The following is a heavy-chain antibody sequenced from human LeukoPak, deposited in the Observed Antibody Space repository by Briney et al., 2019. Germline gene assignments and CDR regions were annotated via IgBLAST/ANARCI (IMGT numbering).Heavy chain of an antibody. Sequence: GGSLRLSCTISGFTLGDYAMSWVRQAPGKGLEWVGFIRSKVYGGTPEYAASVKGRFTISRDDSKSIAYLQMNSLKTEDTAVYYCTRVDCSSTSCYISHADYWGRGTLVTVSS. D-gene: IGHD2-2*02. CDR1: GFTLGDYA. J-gene: IGHJ4*02. CDR3: TRVDCSSTSCYISHADY. V-gene: IGHV3-49*04. CDR2: IRSKVYGGTP.